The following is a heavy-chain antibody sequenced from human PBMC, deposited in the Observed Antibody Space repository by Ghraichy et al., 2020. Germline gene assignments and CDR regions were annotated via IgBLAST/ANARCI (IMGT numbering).Heavy chain of an antibody. CDR3: ARGFRSQTGLIDY. CDR1: GFTFSDYY. CDR2: IRSSSSYT. J-gene: IGHJ4*02. Sequence: GGSLRLSCAASGFTFSDYYMSWIRQAPGKGLEWVSYIRSSSSYTNYADSVKGRFTISRDNAKNSLSLQMNSLRAEDTAVYYCARGFRSQTGLIDYWGQGTLVIVPS. V-gene: IGHV3-11*05. D-gene: IGHD1-14*01.